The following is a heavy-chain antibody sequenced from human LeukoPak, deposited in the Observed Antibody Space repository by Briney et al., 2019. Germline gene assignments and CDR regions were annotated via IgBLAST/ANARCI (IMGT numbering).Heavy chain of an antibody. J-gene: IGHJ4*02. V-gene: IGHV4-59*01. CDR1: GGSFSSYY. CDR3: ARDIGGGHSYGFDY. D-gene: IGHD5-18*01. CDR2: IYYSGST. Sequence: PSETLSLTCAVYGGSFSSYYWSWIRQPPGKGLEWIGYIYYSGSTNYNPSLKSRVTISVDTSKNQFSLKLSSVTAADTAVYYCARDIGGGHSYGFDYWGQGTLVTVSS.